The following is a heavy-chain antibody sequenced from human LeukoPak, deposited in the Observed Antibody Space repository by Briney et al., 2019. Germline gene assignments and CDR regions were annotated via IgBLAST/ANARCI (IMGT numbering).Heavy chain of an antibody. CDR2: IYYSGST. V-gene: IGHV4-31*03. CDR3: ARGSYVITYYYGSSGYCGAFDI. J-gene: IGHJ3*02. D-gene: IGHD3-22*01. Sequence: SETLSLTCTVSGGSISSGGYYWSWIRQHPGKGLEWIGYIYYSGSTYYNPSLKSRVTISVDTSKNQFSLKLSSVTAADTAVYYCARGSYVITYYYGSSGYCGAFDIWGQGTMVTVSS. CDR1: GGSISSGGYY.